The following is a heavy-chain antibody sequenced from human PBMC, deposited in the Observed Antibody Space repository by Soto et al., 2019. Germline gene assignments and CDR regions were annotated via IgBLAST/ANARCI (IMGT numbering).Heavy chain of an antibody. CDR2: ISYDGSNK. D-gene: IGHD2-8*01. CDR3: ARPMNRLTAAQDFDY. J-gene: IGHJ4*02. Sequence: QVQLVESGGGVVQPGRSLRLSCAASGFTFSSYAMHWVRQAPGKGLEWVAVISYDGSNKYYADSVKGRFTISRDNSKNTRYLQMNSLRAEDTAVYYCARPMNRLTAAQDFDYWGQGTLVTVSS. V-gene: IGHV3-30-3*01. CDR1: GFTFSSYA.